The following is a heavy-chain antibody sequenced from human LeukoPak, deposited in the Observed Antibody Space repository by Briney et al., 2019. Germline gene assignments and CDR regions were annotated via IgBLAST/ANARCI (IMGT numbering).Heavy chain of an antibody. V-gene: IGHV3-21*01. Sequence: GGSLRLSCAASGFTFSSYSMKWVRQAPGKGLEWVSSISGSSTYIYYADSVQGRFTISRDNARDSLYLQMNNLRAEDTAVYYCARGYYYDGRGYWGQGTLVTVSS. D-gene: IGHD3-22*01. CDR2: ISGSSTYI. CDR3: ARGYYYDGRGY. CDR1: GFTFSSYS. J-gene: IGHJ4*02.